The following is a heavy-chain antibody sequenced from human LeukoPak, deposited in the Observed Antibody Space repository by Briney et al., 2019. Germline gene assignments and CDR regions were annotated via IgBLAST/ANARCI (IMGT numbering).Heavy chain of an antibody. V-gene: IGHV3-49*03. D-gene: IGHD6-19*01. CDR2: ISGGTT. J-gene: IGHJ4*02. CDR3: SRGSGWLSVY. Sequence: GGSLRLSCTASGFTFGDYLMSWFRQAPGKGLEGIGFISGGTTEYAASVKGRFTIPRDDSTSLAYLQMNSLTTEDTAVYYCSRGSGWLSVYWGQGTLVTVSS. CDR1: GFTFGDYL.